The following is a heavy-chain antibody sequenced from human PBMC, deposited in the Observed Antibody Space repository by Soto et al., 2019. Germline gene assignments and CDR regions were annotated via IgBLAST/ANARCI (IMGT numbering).Heavy chain of an antibody. CDR3: ARHDDSSGYFTDFDY. CDR2: ISYDGDNR. V-gene: IGHV3-30-3*01. Sequence: GGSLRLSCAASRFTFRSYAMHWVRQAPGKGLEWVAAISYDGDNRYYADSVKGRFTVSRDDSKNTLYLQMESLRTADTAVYYCARHDDSSGYFTDFDYWGQGTLVTVSS. J-gene: IGHJ4*02. D-gene: IGHD3-22*01. CDR1: RFTFRSYA.